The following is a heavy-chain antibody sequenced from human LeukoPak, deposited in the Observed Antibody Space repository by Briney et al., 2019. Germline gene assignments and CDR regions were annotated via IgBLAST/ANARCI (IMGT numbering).Heavy chain of an antibody. CDR2: ISPSADHT. CDR1: GFTFSSYG. CDR3: AKGGGSYGGVTAL. V-gene: IGHV3-23*01. D-gene: IGHD3-16*01. J-gene: IGHJ4*02. Sequence: PGGSLRLSCAASGFTFSSYGMNWVRQAPGKGLEWASAISPSADHTYYADSVKGRFTISRDNSKNTLSLQMNSLRGEDTAVYYCAKGGGSYGGVTALWGQGTLVTVSS.